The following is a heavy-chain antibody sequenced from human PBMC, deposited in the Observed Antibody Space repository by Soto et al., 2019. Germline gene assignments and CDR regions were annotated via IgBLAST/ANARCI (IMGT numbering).Heavy chain of an antibody. D-gene: IGHD3-22*01. CDR2: INPSGGST. CDR3: ARLDYYDSSGYYCVFDY. J-gene: IGHJ4*02. Sequence: ASVKVSCKASGYTFTSYYMHWVRQAPGQGLEWMGIINPSGGSTSYAQKFQGRVTMTRDTSTSTVYMELSSLRSEDTAVYYCARLDYYDSSGYYCVFDYWGQGTLVTVSS. CDR1: GYTFTSYY. V-gene: IGHV1-46*01.